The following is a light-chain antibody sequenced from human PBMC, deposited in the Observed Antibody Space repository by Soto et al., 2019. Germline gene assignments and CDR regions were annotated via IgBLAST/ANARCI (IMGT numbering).Light chain of an antibody. Sequence: QSALTQPPSASGSPGQSVTISCTGTSGDVGGYNYVSWYQQHPGKAPRLMIFEVTNRPSGVPDRFSGSKSGNTASLTVPGLQAEDEADYYCSSYAGSNNVVFGGGTKLTVL. J-gene: IGLJ2*01. CDR2: EVT. CDR3: SSYAGSNNVV. CDR1: SGDVGGYNY. V-gene: IGLV2-8*01.